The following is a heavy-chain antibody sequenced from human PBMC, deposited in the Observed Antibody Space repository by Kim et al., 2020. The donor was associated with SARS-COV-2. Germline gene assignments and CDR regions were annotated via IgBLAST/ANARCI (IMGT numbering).Heavy chain of an antibody. CDR2: IYYSGST. CDR1: GGSISSGGYY. V-gene: IGHV4-31*03. J-gene: IGHJ4*02. D-gene: IGHD5-12*01. CDR3: ARVNGPKLATIDY. Sequence: SETLSLTCTVSGGSISSGGYYWSWIRQHPGKGLEWIGYIYYSGSTYYNPSLKSRVTISLDTSKNRFSLKLSSVTAADTAVYYCARVNGPKLATIDYWGQGTLVTVSS.